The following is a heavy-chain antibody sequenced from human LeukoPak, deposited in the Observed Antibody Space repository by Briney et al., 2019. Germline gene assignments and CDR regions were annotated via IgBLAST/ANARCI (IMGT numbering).Heavy chain of an antibody. V-gene: IGHV4-61*02. CDR2: IYTSGST. CDR3: ARAGGGLLDRIWPPVGYFDY. D-gene: IGHD4-23*01. Sequence: KPSETLSLTCTVSGGSISSGSYYWSWIRQPAGKGLEWIGRIYTSGSTNYNPSLKSRVTISVDTSKNQFSLKLSSVTAADTAVYYCARAGGGLLDRIWPPVGYFDYWGQGTLVTVSS. CDR1: GGSISSGSYY. J-gene: IGHJ4*02.